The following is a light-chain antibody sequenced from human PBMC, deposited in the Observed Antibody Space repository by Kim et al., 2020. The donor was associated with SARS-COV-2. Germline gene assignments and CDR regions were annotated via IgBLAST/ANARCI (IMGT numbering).Light chain of an antibody. CDR2: DVS. CDR3: QQYGTLPRT. J-gene: IGKJ1*01. Sequence: ASVGDRVTITGQASQGVSHYLNWYQQKPGKAPTLLMYDVSNLHSGVPSRFSGSGSGTDFSLTITGLQPEDTGTYYCQQYGTLPRTFGQGTKVDIK. V-gene: IGKV1-33*01. CDR1: QGVSHY.